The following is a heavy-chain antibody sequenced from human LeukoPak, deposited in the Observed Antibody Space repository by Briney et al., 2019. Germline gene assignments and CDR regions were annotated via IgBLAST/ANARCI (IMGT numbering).Heavy chain of an antibody. V-gene: IGHV3-30-3*01. CDR3: AREPYSSSQCNGAFDI. CDR1: GFTFSSYA. Sequence: GGSLRLSCAASGFTFSSYAMHWVRQAPGKGLEWVAVISYDGSNKYYADSVKGRFTISRDNSKNTLYLQMNSLRAEDTAVYYCAREPYSSSQCNGAFDIWGQGTMVTVSS. J-gene: IGHJ3*02. CDR2: ISYDGSNK. D-gene: IGHD6-13*01.